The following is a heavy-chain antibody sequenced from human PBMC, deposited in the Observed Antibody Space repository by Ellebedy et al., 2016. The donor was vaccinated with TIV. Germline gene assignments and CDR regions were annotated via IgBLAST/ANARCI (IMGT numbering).Heavy chain of an antibody. D-gene: IGHD6-19*01. CDR2: INAGNGNT. J-gene: IGHJ1*01. Sequence: AASVKVSCKASGGTFSSYAISWVRQAPGQRLEWMGWINAGNGNTKYSQKFQGRVTITRDTSTSTAYMALSSLRSEDTAVYYCARISHSSGWYDPTTKYFQHWGQGTLVTVSS. CDR3: ARISHSSGWYDPTTKYFQH. CDR1: GGTFSSYA. V-gene: IGHV1-3*01.